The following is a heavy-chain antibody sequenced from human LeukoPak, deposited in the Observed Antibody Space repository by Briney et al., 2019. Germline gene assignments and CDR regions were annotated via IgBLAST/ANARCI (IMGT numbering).Heavy chain of an antibody. J-gene: IGHJ4*02. CDR2: ISGSDGST. CDR1: GFTFNNYG. V-gene: IGHV3-23*01. Sequence: GGSLRLSCAASGFTFNNYGMSWVRQAPGKGLEWVSAISGSDGSTYYGDSVKGRFTFSRDNSKNTLYLQMNSLRAEDTAVYYCAKERPTRRYCSGGSCYSRYFDYWGQGTLVTVSS. D-gene: IGHD2-15*01. CDR3: AKERPTRRYCSGGSCYSRYFDY.